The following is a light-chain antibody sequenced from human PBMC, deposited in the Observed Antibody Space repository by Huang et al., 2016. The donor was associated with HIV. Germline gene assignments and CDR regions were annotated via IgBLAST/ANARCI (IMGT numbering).Light chain of an antibody. CDR2: GAS. Sequence: EIVMTQSPAALSVSPGKRATLSCRASQSVSSNLAWYQHKPGQAPRLLIYGASTRATGIPARFSGSGSGTELTLTISSLQSEEFAVDYCQQYNNWPPGTFGQGTKVEIK. CDR1: QSVSSN. CDR3: QQYNNWPPGT. V-gene: IGKV3-15*01. J-gene: IGKJ1*01.